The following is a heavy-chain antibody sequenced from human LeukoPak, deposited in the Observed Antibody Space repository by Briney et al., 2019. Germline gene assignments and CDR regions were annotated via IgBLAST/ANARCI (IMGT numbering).Heavy chain of an antibody. D-gene: IGHD2-15*01. V-gene: IGHV4-39*01. CDR1: GGSISGSSYY. CDR3: ARRLGYCSGGSCPSPNWFDP. Sequence: SETLSLTCTVSGGSISGSSYYWGWIRQPPGKGLEWIGSIYYSGSTYYNPSLKSRVTISVDTSKNQFSLKLSSVTAAVTAVYYWARRLGYCSGGSCPSPNWFDPWGQGTLVTVSS. CDR2: IYYSGST. J-gene: IGHJ5*02.